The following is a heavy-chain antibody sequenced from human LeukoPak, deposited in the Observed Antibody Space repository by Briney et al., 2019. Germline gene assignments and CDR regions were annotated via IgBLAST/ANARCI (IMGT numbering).Heavy chain of an antibody. Sequence: KPSETLSLTCTVSGGSISSSSYYWGWIRQPPGKGLEWIGSIYYSGSTYYNPSLKSRVTISVDTSKNQFSLKLNSVTAADTAVYYCARQRIAAAAPFDYWGQGTLVTVSS. J-gene: IGHJ4*02. D-gene: IGHD6-13*01. CDR3: ARQRIAAAAPFDY. V-gene: IGHV4-39*01. CDR2: IYYSGST. CDR1: GGSISSSSYY.